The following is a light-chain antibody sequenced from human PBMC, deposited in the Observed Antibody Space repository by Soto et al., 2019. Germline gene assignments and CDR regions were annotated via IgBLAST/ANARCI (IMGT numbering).Light chain of an antibody. CDR3: QSYDSSLSAFYV. V-gene: IGLV1-40*01. Sequence: QSVLTQPPSVSGAPGQTVTISCTGSSSNVGAGSDVHWYQHLPGTAPKLLIYGNNNRPSGVPDRFSGSQSGTSAPLAITGLQAEDEADYYCQSYDSSLSAFYVFGTGTKLTVL. J-gene: IGLJ1*01. CDR2: GNN. CDR1: SSNVGAGSD.